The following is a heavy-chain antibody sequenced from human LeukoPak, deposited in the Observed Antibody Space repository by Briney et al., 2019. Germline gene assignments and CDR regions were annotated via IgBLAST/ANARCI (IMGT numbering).Heavy chain of an antibody. CDR3: TTSLPHVVDVTTSDGGN. CDR2: ISNSGTI. J-gene: IGHJ4*02. D-gene: IGHD2-21*02. Sequence: GGSLRLSFAASGFTFSTYSMNWVRQSPGKGLEWVSYISNSGTIYYADSGRGRFTISRDNAKNSLYLQMNSLRAEDTAVYYCTTSLPHVVDVTTSDGGNWGQGTLVTVYS. V-gene: IGHV3-48*04. CDR1: GFTFSTYS.